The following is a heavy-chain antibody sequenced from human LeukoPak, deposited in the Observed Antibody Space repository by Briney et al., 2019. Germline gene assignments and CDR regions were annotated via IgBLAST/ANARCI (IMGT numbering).Heavy chain of an antibody. D-gene: IGHD3-10*01. Sequence: AGGSLRLSCAASGFTFVTYGMHWVRRAPGKGLEWVAVTSNDGGNVHYADSVKGRFTVSRDNSKNTLYLQMNSLRAEDTAVYFCAKDRRQYFYGPGSYFDYWGQGTLVTVSS. V-gene: IGHV3-30*18. CDR3: AKDRRQYFYGPGSYFDY. J-gene: IGHJ4*02. CDR1: GFTFVTYG. CDR2: TSNDGGNV.